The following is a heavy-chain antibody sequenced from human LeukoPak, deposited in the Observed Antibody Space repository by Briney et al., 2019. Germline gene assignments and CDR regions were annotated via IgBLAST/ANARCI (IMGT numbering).Heavy chain of an antibody. CDR2: IYYSGST. Sequence: SQTLSLTCTVSGGSISSGGYYWSWIRQHPGKGLEWIGYIYYSGSTYYNPSLKSRVTISVDTSKSQFSLKLSSVTAADTAVYYCARVKGLYYDSSGYYDYWGQGTLVTVSS. V-gene: IGHV4-31*03. CDR3: ARVKGLYYDSSGYYDY. J-gene: IGHJ4*02. D-gene: IGHD3-22*01. CDR1: GGSISSGGYY.